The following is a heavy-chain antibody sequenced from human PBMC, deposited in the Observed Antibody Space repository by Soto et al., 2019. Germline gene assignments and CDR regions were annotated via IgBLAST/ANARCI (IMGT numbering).Heavy chain of an antibody. CDR2: ISYDGSNK. V-gene: IGHV3-30-3*01. Sequence: QVQLVESGGGVVQPGRSLKLSCAASGFTFSSYAMHWVCQAPGKGLEWVAVISYDGSNKYYADTVKGRFTISRDNSKNTLYLQMNSLRAEDTAVYYCARDNSPYSSGWHNRHFDYWGQGTLVTVSS. CDR3: ARDNSPYSSGWHNRHFDY. J-gene: IGHJ4*02. CDR1: GFTFSSYA. D-gene: IGHD6-19*01.